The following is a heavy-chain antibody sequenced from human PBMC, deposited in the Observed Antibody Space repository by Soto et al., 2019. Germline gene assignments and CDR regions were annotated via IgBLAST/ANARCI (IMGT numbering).Heavy chain of an antibody. J-gene: IGHJ6*04. CDR1: GCTYTRYD. V-gene: IGHV1-8*01. CDR2: MNPNSGNT. Sequence: VPVNGSFKTFGCTYTRYDIDWVRQATGQGLEWMGWMNPNSGNTGYAQKFQGRVTMTRNTSMSTAYMELSSLRSDDTAVYYCARVSERFLEWLYLDVWGKGTTVTVSS. D-gene: IGHD3-3*01. CDR3: ARVSERFLEWLYLDV.